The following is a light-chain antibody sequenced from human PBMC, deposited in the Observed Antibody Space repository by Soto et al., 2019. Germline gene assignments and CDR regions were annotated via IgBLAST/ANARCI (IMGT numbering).Light chain of an antibody. CDR3: QQSYTTPHT. J-gene: IGKJ2*01. Sequence: DIQMTQSPSSLSASVGDRVTITCRASQSVASYLNWYQQKVGKAPNLLIFAASSLQSGVPSRISGSGSGTDFTITISSLQPEDFATYYCQQSYTTPHTFGQGTKLEIK. V-gene: IGKV1-39*01. CDR1: QSVASY. CDR2: AAS.